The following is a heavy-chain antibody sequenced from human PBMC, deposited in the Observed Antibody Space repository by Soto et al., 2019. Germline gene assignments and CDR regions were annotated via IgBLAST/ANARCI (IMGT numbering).Heavy chain of an antibody. V-gene: IGHV1-18*03. CDR1: GYTFTSYG. CDR2: INAYSGNT. J-gene: IGHJ4*02. Sequence: ASVKVSCKASGYTFTSYGISWVRQAPGQGLEWMGWINAYSGNTDYAQKFQGRVTMTTNTSISTAYMELSSLRSEDMAVYYCARGRRGDFDYWGQGTLVTVS. D-gene: IGHD3-16*01. CDR3: ARGRRGDFDY.